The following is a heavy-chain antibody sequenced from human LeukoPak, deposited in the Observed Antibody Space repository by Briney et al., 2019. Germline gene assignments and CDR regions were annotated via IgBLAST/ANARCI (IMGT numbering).Heavy chain of an antibody. D-gene: IGHD4-17*01. CDR2: IYYSGST. CDR1: GGSISSGGYY. V-gene: IGHV4-31*03. CDR3: ARIDYGDYEGYFDY. J-gene: IGHJ4*02. Sequence: SETLSLTCTVSGGSISSGGYYWSWIRQHPGKGLEWIGYIYYSGSTYYNPSLKSRVTISVDTSKNQFSLKLSSVTAADTAVYYCARIDYGDYEGYFDYWGQGTLVTVSS.